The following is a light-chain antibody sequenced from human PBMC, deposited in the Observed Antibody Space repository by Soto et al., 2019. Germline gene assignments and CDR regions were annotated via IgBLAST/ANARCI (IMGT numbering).Light chain of an antibody. CDR2: GAS. Sequence: IVMPQSPATLSVSPGERVPLSCRVSQSVDSNFAWYQQRPGQAPRLLIYGASIRATDIPARFSGSGSGTDFTLTISSLQSEDFVVYYCQQYNTWPIAFGQGTRLEIK. CDR3: QQYNTWPIA. CDR1: QSVDSN. V-gene: IGKV3-15*01. J-gene: IGKJ5*01.